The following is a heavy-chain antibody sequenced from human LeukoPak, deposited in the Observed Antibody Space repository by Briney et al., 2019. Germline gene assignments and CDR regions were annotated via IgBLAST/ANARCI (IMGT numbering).Heavy chain of an antibody. V-gene: IGHV4-61*02. Sequence: PSETLSLTCTVSGGSISSDSHCWSWIRQPAGKGLEWIGRIYLSGSTNYNPSLRSRVTISVDTSKNQFSLKLSSVTAADTAVYYCAGAPYNSGWDSPVPFDYWGQGTLVTVSS. CDR3: AGAPYNSGWDSPVPFDY. J-gene: IGHJ4*02. D-gene: IGHD6-19*01. CDR2: IYLSGST. CDR1: GGSISSDSHC.